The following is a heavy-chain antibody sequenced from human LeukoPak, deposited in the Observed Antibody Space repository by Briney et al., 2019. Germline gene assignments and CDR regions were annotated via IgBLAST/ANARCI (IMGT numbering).Heavy chain of an antibody. CDR2: ISSSSSYI. J-gene: IGHJ5*02. D-gene: IGHD3-3*01. CDR3: AGDYDFWSGYSYNWFDP. Sequence: PGGSLRLSCAASGFTFSSYSMNWVRQAPGKGPEWVSSISSSSSYIYYADSVRGRFTISRDNAKNSLYLQMNSLRAEDTAVYYCAGDYDFWSGYSYNWFDPWGQGTLVTVSS. CDR1: GFTFSSYS. V-gene: IGHV3-21*01.